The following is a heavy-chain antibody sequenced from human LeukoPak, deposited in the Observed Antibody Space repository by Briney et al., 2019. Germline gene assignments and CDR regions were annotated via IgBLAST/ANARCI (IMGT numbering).Heavy chain of an antibody. D-gene: IGHD4-17*01. J-gene: IGHJ3*01. Sequence: SGGSLRLSCAASGFFLTNEELNWVRQAPGKGLEWVAYVSSSSGRTTYYADSVTGRFTVSRDNGKNSLYLQMNSLRAEDTAIYYCARVQNGDYASRAVDVWGEGTLVTVSS. CDR2: SSSSGRTT. V-gene: IGHV3-48*03. CDR3: ARVQNGDYASRAVDV. CDR1: GFFLTNEE.